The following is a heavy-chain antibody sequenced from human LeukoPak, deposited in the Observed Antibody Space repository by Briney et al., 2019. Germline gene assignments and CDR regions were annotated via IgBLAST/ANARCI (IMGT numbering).Heavy chain of an antibody. D-gene: IGHD3-10*01. Sequence: SETLSLTCTVSGDSIISTSYYWGWIRQPPGKGLEWIGTIYHTGSTYYSPSLRSRVTISVDTSKNEFSLNLNSVTAADTAVYYCARAGWIITSGIDYWGQGALFSVSS. V-gene: IGHV4-39*07. CDR2: IYHTGST. CDR1: GDSIISTSYY. CDR3: ARAGWIITSGIDY. J-gene: IGHJ4*02.